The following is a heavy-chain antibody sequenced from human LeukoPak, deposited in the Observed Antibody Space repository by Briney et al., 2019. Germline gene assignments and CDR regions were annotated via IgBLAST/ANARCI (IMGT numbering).Heavy chain of an antibody. V-gene: IGHV1-2*02. J-gene: IGHJ4*02. CDR3: ARVDRGVATYFD. CDR2: INPNSGGT. D-gene: IGHD5-12*01. CDR1: GYTFTGYY. Sequence: ASVKVSCKASGYTFTGYYINWVRQAPGQGLEWMGWINPNSGGTNYAQKFQGRVTMTRDTSISTAYMELSRLRSDDTAVYYCARVDRGVATYFDWGQGTLVTVSS.